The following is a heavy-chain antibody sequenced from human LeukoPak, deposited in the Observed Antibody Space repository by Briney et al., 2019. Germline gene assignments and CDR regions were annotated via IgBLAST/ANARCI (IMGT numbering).Heavy chain of an antibody. CDR1: DESFSDYY. V-gene: IGHV4-34*01. CDR3: ARGGSIGESDAFDI. CDR2: ISHSAST. J-gene: IGHJ3*02. Sequence: PSETLSLTCAVYDESFSDYYWSWIRQPPGKGLEWIGEISHSASTNYNPSIESRVTISEDTSKNQCSLKLSSVTAADSAVYFCARGGSIGESDAFDIWGQGTMVTVSS. D-gene: IGHD3-10*01.